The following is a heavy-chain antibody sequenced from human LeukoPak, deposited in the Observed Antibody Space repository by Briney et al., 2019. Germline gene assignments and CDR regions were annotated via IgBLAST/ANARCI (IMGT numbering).Heavy chain of an antibody. CDR1: GFSFSDYS. Sequence: KPGGFLRLSCAVSGFSFSDYSMNWVRQAPGKGLEWVSSISSTSTYIYYADSVKGRFTISRDNAKKSLYLQMNSLRVEDAAVYYCAREGHSSGWCFLDYWGQGTLVTVSS. J-gene: IGHJ4*02. V-gene: IGHV3-21*04. D-gene: IGHD6-19*01. CDR2: ISSTSTYI. CDR3: AREGHSSGWCFLDY.